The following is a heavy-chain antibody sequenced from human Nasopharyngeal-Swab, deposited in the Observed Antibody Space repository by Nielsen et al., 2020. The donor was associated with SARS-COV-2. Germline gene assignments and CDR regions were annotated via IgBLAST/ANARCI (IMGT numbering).Heavy chain of an antibody. CDR1: GFSLSTSGMC. CDR3: AQNCGGSCSGFFGY. D-gene: IGHD2-15*01. Sequence: SGPTLVKPTQTLTLTCTFSGFSLSTSGMCVSWIRQPPGKALEWLALIDWDDDKYYSTSLKTRLTISKDTSKNQVVLTMTNMDPVDTATYYCAQNCGGSCSGFFGYWGQGTLVTVSS. CDR2: IDWDDDK. V-gene: IGHV2-70*01. J-gene: IGHJ4*02.